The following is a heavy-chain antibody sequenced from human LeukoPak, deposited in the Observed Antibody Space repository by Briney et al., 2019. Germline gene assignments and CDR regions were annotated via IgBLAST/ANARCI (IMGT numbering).Heavy chain of an antibody. Sequence: GASVKVSCKASGGTFSSYAISWVRQAPGQGLEWMGRIIPIFGIANYAQKFQGRVTITADKSTSTAYMELSSLRSEDTAVYYCARPSTSCAPAPKPQREHCGGDRYYYYYGMDVWGQGTTVTVSS. CDR3: ARPSTSCAPAPKPQREHCGGDRYYYYYGMDV. CDR1: GGTFSSYA. D-gene: IGHD2-21*02. V-gene: IGHV1-69*04. J-gene: IGHJ6*02. CDR2: IIPIFGIA.